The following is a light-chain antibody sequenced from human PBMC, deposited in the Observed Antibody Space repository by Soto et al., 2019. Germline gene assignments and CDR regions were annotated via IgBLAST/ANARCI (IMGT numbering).Light chain of an antibody. Sequence: QPVLTQPPSVSGAPGQRVTISCSGSDSNIGAYNDAHWYQQFPGAAPKVVIHDSSERPSGVPDRFSGSRFGTSASLVITGLQTEDEADYYCQSYDISLNAWVFGGGTQLTVL. CDR2: DSS. CDR1: DSNIGAYND. V-gene: IGLV1-40*01. J-gene: IGLJ3*02. CDR3: QSYDISLNAWV.